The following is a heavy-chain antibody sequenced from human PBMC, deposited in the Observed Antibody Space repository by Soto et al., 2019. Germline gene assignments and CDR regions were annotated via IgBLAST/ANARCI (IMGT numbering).Heavy chain of an antibody. V-gene: IGHV4-59*01. CDR1: GASIRSYH. CDR3: ARDRVRYGDDKIYYFYGMDV. J-gene: IGHJ6*02. D-gene: IGHD4-17*01. CDR2: VYYSGNP. Sequence: QVQLHESGPGLVKPSETLSLTCTVSGASIRSYHWSWIRRPPGKGLEWIGYVYYSGNPKYNPSLKSRVSISVDTSKNHFSLKLSSVTPADTAIYYCARDRVRYGDDKIYYFYGMDVWGQGTTVTVSS.